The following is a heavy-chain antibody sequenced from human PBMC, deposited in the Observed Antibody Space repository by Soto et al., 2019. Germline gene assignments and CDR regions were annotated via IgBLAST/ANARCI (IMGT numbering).Heavy chain of an antibody. D-gene: IGHD3-10*01. CDR2: IIPIFGTA. CDR3: ARPRITMVRGVSDYYGMDV. Sequence: SVKVSCKASGGTFSSYAISWVRQAPGQGLEWMGGIIPIFGTANYAQKFQGRVTITADESTSTAYMELSSLRSEDTAVYYCARPRITMVRGVSDYYGMDVWGQGTTVTAP. CDR1: GGTFSSYA. V-gene: IGHV1-69*13. J-gene: IGHJ6*02.